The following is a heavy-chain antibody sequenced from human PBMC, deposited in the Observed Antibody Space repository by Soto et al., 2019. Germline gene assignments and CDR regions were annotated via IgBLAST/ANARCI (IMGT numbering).Heavy chain of an antibody. V-gene: IGHV4-4*02. J-gene: IGHJ4*02. CDR3: ARRWGEGRVDY. CDR2: IYHSGNT. CDR1: GGSISSSNW. Sequence: QVQLQESGPGLVKPSGTLSLTCAVSGGSISSSNWWSWVRQPPGKGLEWIGEIYHSGNTNYNPSLKSRLTMAVDKSRNQFSLKLSSVTAADTAVYYCARRWGEGRVDYWGQGTLVTVSS. D-gene: IGHD3-10*01.